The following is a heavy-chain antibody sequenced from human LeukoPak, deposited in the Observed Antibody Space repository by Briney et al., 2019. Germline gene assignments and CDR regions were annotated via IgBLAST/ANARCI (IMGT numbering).Heavy chain of an antibody. D-gene: IGHD3-16*01. J-gene: IGHJ5*02. Sequence: GGSLRLSCAASGFTFRSYALSWVRQAPGKGLEWVSAISGSGGSTYYADSVKGRFTISRDNSKNTLYLQMNSLRAEDTAVYYCAKNEFGTWSNWFNPWGQGTLVTVSS. V-gene: IGHV3-23*01. CDR1: GFTFRSYA. CDR3: AKNEFGTWSNWFNP. CDR2: ISGSGGST.